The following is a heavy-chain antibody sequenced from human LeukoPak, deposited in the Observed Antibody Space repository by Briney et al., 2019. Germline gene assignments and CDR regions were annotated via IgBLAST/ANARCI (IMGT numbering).Heavy chain of an antibody. V-gene: IGHV3-74*01. CDR3: ARVRGGN. Sequence: GGSLRLSCAASGFTFSGFWMYWVRQAPGKGLVWISNINEHGTTAYADSVKGRFTISRDNAKNTLYLQMSSLTAEDTAVYYCARVRGGNWGQGTLVTVSS. CDR2: INEHGTT. D-gene: IGHD3-16*01. J-gene: IGHJ4*02. CDR1: GFTFSGFW.